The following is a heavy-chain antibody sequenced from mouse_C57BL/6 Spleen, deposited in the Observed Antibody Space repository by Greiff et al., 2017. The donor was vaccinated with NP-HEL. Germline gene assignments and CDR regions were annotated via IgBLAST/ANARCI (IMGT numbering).Heavy chain of an antibody. J-gene: IGHJ4*01. V-gene: IGHV5-17*01. CDR3: ARRVDYYYGSSPYAMDY. Sequence: EVQLVESGGGLVKPGGSLKLSCAASGFTFSDYGMHWVRQAPEKGLEWVAYISSGSSTIYYVDTVKGRFTISRDNANNTLFLQLNSLRSEDTAMYYCARRVDYYYGSSPYAMDYWGQGTSVTVSS. D-gene: IGHD1-1*01. CDR1: GFTFSDYG. CDR2: ISSGSSTI.